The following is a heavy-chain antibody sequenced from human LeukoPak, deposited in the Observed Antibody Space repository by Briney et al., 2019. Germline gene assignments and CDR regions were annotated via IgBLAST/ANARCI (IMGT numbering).Heavy chain of an antibody. V-gene: IGHV1-2*06. CDR1: GYTFTSYY. CDR3: ARDSSTYYYYGVDV. J-gene: IGHJ6*02. CDR2: INPNSGGT. Sequence: ASVKVSCKASGYTFTSYYIHWVRQAPGQGLEWMGRINPNSGGTNYAQKFRGRVTMTRDTSISTAYMDLSRLRSDDTAVYYCARDSSTYYYYGVDVWGQGTTVTVSS. D-gene: IGHD5/OR15-5a*01.